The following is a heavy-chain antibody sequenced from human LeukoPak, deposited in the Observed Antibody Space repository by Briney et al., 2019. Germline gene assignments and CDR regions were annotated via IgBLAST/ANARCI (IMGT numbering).Heavy chain of an antibody. CDR1: GGSISSYY. Sequence: SETLSLTCTVSGGSISSYYWSWIRQPPGKGLEWIGYIYYSGSTNYNPSLKSRVTISVDTSKNQFSLKLSSVTAADTAVYYCGRVSLGVGDYYYYYMDVWGKGTTVTVSS. D-gene: IGHD3-3*01. CDR2: IYYSGST. V-gene: IGHV4-59*01. J-gene: IGHJ6*03. CDR3: GRVSLGVGDYYYYYMDV.